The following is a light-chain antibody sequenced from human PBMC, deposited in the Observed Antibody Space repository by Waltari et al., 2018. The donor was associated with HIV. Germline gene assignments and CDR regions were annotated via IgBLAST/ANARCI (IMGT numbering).Light chain of an antibody. Sequence: DIQMTQSPSSLSASVGDSVTITCRASQSISTYLNWYQQKPGEAPKLLIYGAFSLQSGVPSGFSGSGSGTDFTLTITSLQPEDFATYYCQQSYRIPLTFGGGTKVEL. CDR3: QQSYRIPLT. CDR1: QSISTY. CDR2: GAF. J-gene: IGKJ4*01. V-gene: IGKV1-39*01.